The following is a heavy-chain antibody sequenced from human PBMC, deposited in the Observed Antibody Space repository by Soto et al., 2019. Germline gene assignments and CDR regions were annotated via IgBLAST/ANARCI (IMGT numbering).Heavy chain of an antibody. CDR2: IKQDGSEK. D-gene: IGHD4-17*01. CDR3: AIVTTTVTAGEAFDI. CDR1: GFTFSSYW. Sequence: GGSLRLSCAASGFTFSSYWMSWVRQAPGKGLEWVANIKQDGSEKYYVDSVKGRFTISRDNAKNSLYLQMNSLRAEDTAVYYCAIVTTTVTAGEAFDIWGQGTMVTVSS. V-gene: IGHV3-7*01. J-gene: IGHJ3*02.